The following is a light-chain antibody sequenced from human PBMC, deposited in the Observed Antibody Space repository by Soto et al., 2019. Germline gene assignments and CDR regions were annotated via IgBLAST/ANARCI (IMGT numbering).Light chain of an antibody. CDR2: GAS. CDR3: QQYHNWPPQYT. J-gene: IGKJ2*01. CDR1: QSVASN. V-gene: IGKV3-15*01. Sequence: EIVMTQSPASLSASPGDGATLSCRASQSVASNVAWYQQKPGQGPRLLIHGASTRAVGVPARFSGRGSGTDFTLTISSLQSEDFVVYYCQQYHNWPPQYTFGQGTKLQIK.